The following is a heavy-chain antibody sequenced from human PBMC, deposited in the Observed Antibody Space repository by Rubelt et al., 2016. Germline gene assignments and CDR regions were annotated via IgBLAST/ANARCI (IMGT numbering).Heavy chain of an antibody. D-gene: IGHD3-10*01. CDR3: ARDRGFRDSPDY. V-gene: IGHV3-21*01. Sequence: VQLVESGGGVVQPGGSLRLSCAASGFTFNNYGMHWVRQAPGEGLEWVSSISTKSDYIYYADSVKGRFTISRDNAKNSLYLQMNGLRAEDTAVYYCARDRGFRDSPDYWGQGTLVTVSS. J-gene: IGHJ4*02. CDR1: GFTFNNYG. CDR2: ISTKSDYI.